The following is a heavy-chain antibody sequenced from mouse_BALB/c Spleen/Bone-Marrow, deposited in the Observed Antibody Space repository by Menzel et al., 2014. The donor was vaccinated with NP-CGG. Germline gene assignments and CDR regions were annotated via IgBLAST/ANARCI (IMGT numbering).Heavy chain of an antibody. J-gene: IGHJ2*01. Sequence: QVQLQQSGPELVKPGASVKISCKASGYSFTSYYIHWVKQRPGQGLEWIGWIFPGSGNTKCNEKFKGKATLTADTSSSTAYMQLSSLTSEDSAVYFCARSGYVGNYPYFDYWGQGTTLTVSS. CDR3: ARSGYVGNYPYFDY. CDR2: IFPGSGNT. CDR1: GYSFTSYY. V-gene: IGHV1-66*01. D-gene: IGHD2-1*01.